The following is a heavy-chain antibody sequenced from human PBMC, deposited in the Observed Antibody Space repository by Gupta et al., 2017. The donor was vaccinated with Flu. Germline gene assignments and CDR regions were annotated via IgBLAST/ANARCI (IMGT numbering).Heavy chain of an antibody. Sequence: QVQLVQSGAEVKKPGSSVKVSCKASGVTFSGNSITWVRQAPGQGLEWMGGISPIFGTVNYAQKLQGRVTITAEASTTTVYMELNSLRSDDTAVYYCARAQGSYLPDGDAFDVWGQGTMVTVSS. J-gene: IGHJ3*01. CDR2: ISPIFGTV. CDR3: ARAQGSYLPDGDAFDV. D-gene: IGHD3-16*02. CDR1: GVTFSGNS. V-gene: IGHV1-69*01.